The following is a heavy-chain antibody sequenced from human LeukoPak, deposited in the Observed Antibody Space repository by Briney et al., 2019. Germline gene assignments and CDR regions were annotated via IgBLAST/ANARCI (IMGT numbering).Heavy chain of an antibody. Sequence: SVKVSCKASGGTFSSYAISWVRQAPGQGLEWMGRNIPIFGTANYAQKFQGRVTITTDESTSTAYMELSSLRSEDTAVYYCARDSKYYYDSSGYYGTSYFDYWGQGTLVTVSS. CDR3: ARDSKYYYDSSGYYGTSYFDY. CDR2: NIPIFGTA. D-gene: IGHD3-22*01. CDR1: GGTFSSYA. J-gene: IGHJ4*02. V-gene: IGHV1-69*05.